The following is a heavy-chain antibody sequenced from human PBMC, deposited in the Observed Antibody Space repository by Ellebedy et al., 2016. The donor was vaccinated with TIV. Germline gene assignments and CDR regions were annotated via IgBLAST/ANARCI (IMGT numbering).Heavy chain of an antibody. J-gene: IGHJ4*02. Sequence: GESLKISCAASGITFSSYAMSWVRQAPGKGLEWVSVISGGGGITHYADSVKGRFTISRDNSKNTLYLQMDGLRAEDTAIYHCTKSPVAGSALCFDFWGQGTLVTVSS. D-gene: IGHD6-19*01. CDR1: GITFSSYA. CDR2: ISGGGGIT. V-gene: IGHV3-23*01. CDR3: TKSPVAGSALCFDF.